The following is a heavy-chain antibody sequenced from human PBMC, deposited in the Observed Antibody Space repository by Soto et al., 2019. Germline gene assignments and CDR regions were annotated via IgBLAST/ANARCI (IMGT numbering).Heavy chain of an antibody. CDR2: ISWNSGSI. J-gene: IGHJ4*02. D-gene: IGHD4-17*01. CDR1: GFTFDDYA. Sequence: GGSLRLSCAASGFTFDDYAMHWVRQAPGKGLEWVSGISWNSGSIGYADSVKGRFTISRDNAKNSLYLQMNSLRAEDTALYYCAKTTYGDYWPNYFDYWGQGTLVTVSS. CDR3: AKTTYGDYWPNYFDY. V-gene: IGHV3-9*01.